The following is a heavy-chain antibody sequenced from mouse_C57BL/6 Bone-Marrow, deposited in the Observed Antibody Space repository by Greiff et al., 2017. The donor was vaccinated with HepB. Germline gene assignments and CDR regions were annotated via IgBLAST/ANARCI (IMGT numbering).Heavy chain of an antibody. J-gene: IGHJ2*01. Sequence: EVKVEESGGGLVQPGGSLKLSCAASGFTFSDYYMYWVRQTPEKRLEWVAYISNGGGSTYYPDTVKGRFTISRDNAKNTLYLQMSRLKSEDTAMYYCARHHDGYYDYWGQGTTLTVSS. V-gene: IGHV5-12*01. D-gene: IGHD2-3*01. CDR2: ISNGGGST. CDR1: GFTFSDYY. CDR3: ARHHDGYYDY.